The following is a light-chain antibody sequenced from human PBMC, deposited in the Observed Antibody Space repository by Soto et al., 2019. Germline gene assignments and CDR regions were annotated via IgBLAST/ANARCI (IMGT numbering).Light chain of an antibody. Sequence: DIQMTQSPSILSASVGDRVTISCRASQTINSWLAWYQQKPGKAPRLLIYDAYSLESGVPSRFSGSGYGTEFTLTITGLQPDDFATYYCRQYDSSLGTFGQGTKVEVK. CDR1: QTINSW. V-gene: IGKV1-5*01. CDR3: RQYDSSLGT. J-gene: IGKJ1*01. CDR2: DAY.